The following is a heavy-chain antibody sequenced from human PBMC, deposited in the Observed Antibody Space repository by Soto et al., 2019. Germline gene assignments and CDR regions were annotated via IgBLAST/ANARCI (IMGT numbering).Heavy chain of an antibody. CDR1: GYASLSYA. V-gene: IGHV1-3*01. CDR3: AREVPGVTSFDY. J-gene: IGHJ4*02. Sequence: QVQLVQSGPEMMQPGASVKVSCKASGYASLSYAMHWVRQVHGQVYEWLGWINAGVDGTMYSERFQGRVRITRDQSANTVYMELNALTSEDTAVYYCAREVPGVTSFDYWGQGTLVIVSS. D-gene: IGHD3-10*01. CDR2: INAGVDGT.